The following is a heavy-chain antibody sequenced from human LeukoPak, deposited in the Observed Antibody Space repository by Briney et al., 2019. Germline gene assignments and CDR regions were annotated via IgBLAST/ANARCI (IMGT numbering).Heavy chain of an antibody. V-gene: IGHV3-48*04. CDR2: ISSSSSTI. CDR3: ARDPLGSGSYYNGGDP. CDR1: GFTFSSYS. J-gene: IGHJ5*02. D-gene: IGHD3-10*01. Sequence: GGSLRLSCAASGFTFSSYSMNWVRQAPGKGLEWVSYISSSSSTIYYADSVKGRFTISRDNAKNSLYLQMNSLRAEDTAVYYCARDPLGSGSYYNGGDPWGQGTLVTVSS.